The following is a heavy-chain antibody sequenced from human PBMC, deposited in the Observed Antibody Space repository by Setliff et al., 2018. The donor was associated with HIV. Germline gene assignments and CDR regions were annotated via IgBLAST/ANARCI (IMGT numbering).Heavy chain of an antibody. CDR3: ARDSPALDAFDI. V-gene: IGHV3-11*01. CDR2: ISSSGSTI. J-gene: IGHJ3*02. Sequence: TGGSLRLSCAASGFTFSDYYMSWIRQAPGKGLEWVSYISSSGSTIYYADSVKGRFTISRDNAKNSLYLQMNSLRAEDTAVYYCARDSPALDAFDIWGQGTMVTVSS. CDR1: GFTFSDYY.